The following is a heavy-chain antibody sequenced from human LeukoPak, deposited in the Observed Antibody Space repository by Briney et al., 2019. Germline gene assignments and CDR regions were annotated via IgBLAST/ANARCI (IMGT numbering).Heavy chain of an antibody. CDR2: IIPIFGTA. D-gene: IGHD5-12*01. V-gene: IGHV1-69*05. CDR3: ARATVSGGYMSESDY. J-gene: IGHJ4*02. CDR1: GYTFTGYY. Sequence: SVKVSCKASGYTFTGYYMHWVRQAPGQGLEWMGRIIPIFGTANYAQKLQGRVTITTDESTSTAYMELSSLRSEDTAVYYCARATVSGGYMSESDYWGQGTLVTVSS.